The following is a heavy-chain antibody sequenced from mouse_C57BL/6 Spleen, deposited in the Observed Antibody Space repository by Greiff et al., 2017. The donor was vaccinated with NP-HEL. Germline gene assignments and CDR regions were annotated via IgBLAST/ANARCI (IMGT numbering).Heavy chain of an antibody. CDR1: GYTFTSYW. J-gene: IGHJ4*01. Sequence: QVQLKQPGAELVKPGASVKLSCKASGYTFTSYWMHWVKQRPGRGLEWIGRIDPNSGGTNYNEKFKGKATFTADTSSNTAYMQLSSLTTEDSAIYYCARGGYAMDYWGQGTSVTVSS. CDR2: IDPNSGGT. CDR3: ARGGYAMDY. V-gene: IGHV1-62-3*01.